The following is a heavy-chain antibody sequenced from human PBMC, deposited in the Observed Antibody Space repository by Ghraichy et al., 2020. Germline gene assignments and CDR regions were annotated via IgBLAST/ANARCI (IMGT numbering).Heavy chain of an antibody. CDR1: GYSFSSYY. Sequence: ASVKVSCKASGYSFSSYYMHWVRQAPGQGLEWMGIINPSGGSTSYAQNFQGRVTMTRDTSTTTVYMDLSGLIYDDTAVYYCARRGPPLTTSSLSYYYGMDVWGQGTTVTVSS. V-gene: IGHV1-46*01. J-gene: IGHJ6*02. D-gene: IGHD6-6*01. CDR2: INPSGGST. CDR3: ARRGPPLTTSSLSYYYGMDV.